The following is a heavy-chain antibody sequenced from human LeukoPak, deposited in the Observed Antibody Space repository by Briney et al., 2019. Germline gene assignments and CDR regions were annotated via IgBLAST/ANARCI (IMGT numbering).Heavy chain of an antibody. CDR1: GYTFTSYG. CDR3: ARTGFDGSGSYYMDYYYGMDV. CDR2: IIPIFGTA. V-gene: IGHV1-69*13. Sequence: SVKVSCKASGYTFTSYGISWVRQAPGQGLEWMGGIIPIFGTANYAQKFQGRVTITADESTSTAYMELSSLRSEDTAVYYCARTGFDGSGSYYMDYYYGMDVWGKGTTVTVSS. D-gene: IGHD3-10*01. J-gene: IGHJ6*04.